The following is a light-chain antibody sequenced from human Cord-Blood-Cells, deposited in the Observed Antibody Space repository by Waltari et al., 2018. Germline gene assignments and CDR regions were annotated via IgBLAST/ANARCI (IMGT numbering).Light chain of an antibody. CDR2: DVG. V-gene: IGLV2-14*01. CDR1: SSDVGGYNY. J-gene: IGLJ3*02. Sequence: QSALTPPASVSGSPGQPLTISCPGTSSDVGGYNYVSWYQQHPGKAPKLMIYDVGKRPSGVSNRVSGSKSGNTASLTIAGLQAEDEADYYCSSYTSSSTLVFGGGTKLTVL. CDR3: SSYTSSSTLV.